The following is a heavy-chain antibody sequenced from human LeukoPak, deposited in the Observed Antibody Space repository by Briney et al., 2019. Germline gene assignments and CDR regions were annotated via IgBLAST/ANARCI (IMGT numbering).Heavy chain of an antibody. CDR1: GFTFSSYS. D-gene: IGHD3-3*01. J-gene: IGHJ6*02. Sequence: HPGGSLRLSCAASGFTFSSYSMNWVRQAPGKGLEWVSYISSSSSTIYYADSVKGRFTISRDNAKNSLYLQMNSLRDEDTAVYYCARLQEDYDFWSGPMDVWGQGTTVTVSS. V-gene: IGHV3-48*02. CDR2: ISSSSSTI. CDR3: ARLQEDYDFWSGPMDV.